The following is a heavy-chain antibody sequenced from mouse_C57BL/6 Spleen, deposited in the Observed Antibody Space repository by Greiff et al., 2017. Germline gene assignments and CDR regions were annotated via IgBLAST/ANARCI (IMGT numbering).Heavy chain of an antibody. J-gene: IGHJ1*03. CDR3: ARRGFYGNYEGWYFDV. CDR1: GYTFTSYW. CDR2: IHPNSGST. V-gene: IGHV1-64*01. Sequence: QVQLQQPGAELVKPGASVKLSCKASGYTFTSYWMHWVKQRPGQGLEWIGMIHPNSGSTNYNEKFKSKATLTVDKSSSTAYMQLSSLTSEDSAVYYCARRGFYGNYEGWYFDVWGTGTTVTVSS. D-gene: IGHD2-1*01.